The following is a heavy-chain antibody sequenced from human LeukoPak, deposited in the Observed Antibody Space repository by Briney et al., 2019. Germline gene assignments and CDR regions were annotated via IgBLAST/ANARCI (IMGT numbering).Heavy chain of an antibody. CDR1: GFSFSVYC. CDR2: IRSDGTTT. Sequence: GGSLRLSCAASGFSFSVYCMNWVRQAPGKGLVWVSRIRSDGTTTDYADSVKGRFTISRDNVKNTLYLQMNSLRVEDSAVYYCTRDWRNMAFDYWGQGTLVTVSS. J-gene: IGHJ4*02. V-gene: IGHV3-74*01. D-gene: IGHD3-3*01. CDR3: TRDWRNMAFDY.